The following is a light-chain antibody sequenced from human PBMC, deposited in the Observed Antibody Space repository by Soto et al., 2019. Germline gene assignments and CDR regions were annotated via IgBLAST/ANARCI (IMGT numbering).Light chain of an antibody. CDR3: CSYTTSSTLPYV. V-gene: IGLV2-14*03. J-gene: IGLJ1*01. CDR2: DVT. Sequence: QSVLTQPASVSGSPGQSITISCTGTSSGVGGYNYVSWYQQHPGKAPKLMIYDVTNRPSGVSNRFSGSKSGNTASLTISGLQAEDEADYYCCSYTTSSTLPYVFGTGTKAPS. CDR1: SSGVGGYNY.